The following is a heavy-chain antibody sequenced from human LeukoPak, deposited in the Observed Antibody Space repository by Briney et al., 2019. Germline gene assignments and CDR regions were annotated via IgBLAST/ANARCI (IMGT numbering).Heavy chain of an antibody. V-gene: IGHV4-39*01. CDR2: ISYSGST. CDR1: GGSISSSSYY. J-gene: IGHJ4*02. CDR3: ARSVDSLLNFDY. Sequence: SETLSLTCTVPGGSISSSSYYWGWIRQPPGKGLEWIGSISYSGSTYYNPSLKSRVTISVDTSKNQFSLKLSSVTAADTVVYYCARSVDSLLNFDYWGQGTLVTVSS. D-gene: IGHD3-22*01.